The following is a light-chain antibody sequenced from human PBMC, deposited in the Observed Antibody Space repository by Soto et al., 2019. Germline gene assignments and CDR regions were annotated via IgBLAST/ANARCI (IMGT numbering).Light chain of an antibody. J-gene: IGLJ2*01. Sequence: QLVLTQPPSVSGAPGQRVTISCTGSSSNIGAGYDVHWYQQLPGTAPKLLIYGNNNRPSGVPDRFSGSKSGTSASLAITGLQAADEADYYCQSYDSSLSGSVVFGGGTKLTVL. V-gene: IGLV1-40*01. CDR2: GNN. CDR1: SSNIGAGYD. CDR3: QSYDSSLSGSVV.